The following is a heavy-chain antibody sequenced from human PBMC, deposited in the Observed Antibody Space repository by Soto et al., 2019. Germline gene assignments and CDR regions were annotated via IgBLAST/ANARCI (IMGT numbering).Heavy chain of an antibody. CDR2: IYYSGST. V-gene: IGHV4-59*01. CDR1: GGSISSYY. Sequence: NPSETLSLTCTVSGGSISSYYWSWIWQPPGKGLEWIGYIYYSGSTNYNPSLKSRVTISVDTSKNQFSLKLSSVTAADTAVYYCARAVEMATMPFDYWGQGTLVTVSS. J-gene: IGHJ4*02. D-gene: IGHD5-12*01. CDR3: ARAVEMATMPFDY.